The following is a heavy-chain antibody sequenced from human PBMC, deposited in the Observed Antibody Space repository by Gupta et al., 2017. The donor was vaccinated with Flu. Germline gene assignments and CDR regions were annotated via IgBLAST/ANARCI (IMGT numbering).Heavy chain of an antibody. CDR3: ARAILDGSGAGRYFDY. D-gene: IGHD3-10*01. J-gene: IGHJ4*02. V-gene: IGHV3-33*01. CDR1: GFTFHTSG. CDR2: MRYDGTIE. Sequence: QVHLVESGGGVVQPGMSLRLSCAASGFTFHTSGMHWVRQAPGRGLEWVSFMRYDGTIESYADSVKGRFTISRDNSQNTVYLQMNSLRVDDTAIYYWARAILDGSGAGRYFDYWGQGTLVAVSS.